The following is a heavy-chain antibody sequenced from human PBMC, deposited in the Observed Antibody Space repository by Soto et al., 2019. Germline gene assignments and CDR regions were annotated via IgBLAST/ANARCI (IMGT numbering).Heavy chain of an antibody. D-gene: IGHD5-18*01. CDR1: GYTFSNYG. CDR3: ARFGLDRAMNFSYNAGMDV. Sequence: QLQLVQSGPEVERPGASVNVSCKASGYTFSNYGITWVRQAPGQGLEWMGWISAYTGNIKYSQILKGRVTMTTDSSTTTAQMEWRSLRADDTAVYYCARFGLDRAMNFSYNAGMDVWGQGTPVTVSS. J-gene: IGHJ6*02. V-gene: IGHV1-18*01. CDR2: ISAYTGNI.